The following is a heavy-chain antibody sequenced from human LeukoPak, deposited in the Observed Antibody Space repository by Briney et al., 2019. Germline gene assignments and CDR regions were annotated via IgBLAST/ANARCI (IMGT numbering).Heavy chain of an antibody. J-gene: IGHJ4*02. CDR1: GYTFTGYY. CDR2: INPNSGGT. V-gene: IGHV1-2*02. CDR3: AEGYCRGGSCSIGGY. D-gene: IGHD2-15*01. Sequence: EASVKVSCKASGYTFTGYYMHWVRQAPGQGLEWMGWINPNSGGTNYAQKFQGRVTMTRDTSISTAYMELSRLRSDDTAVYYCAEGYCRGGSCSIGGYWGQGTQVTVSS.